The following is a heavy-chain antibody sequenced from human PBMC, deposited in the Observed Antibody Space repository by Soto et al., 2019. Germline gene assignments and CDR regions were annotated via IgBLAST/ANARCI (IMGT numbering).Heavy chain of an antibody. CDR1: GGSISSYY. CDR3: ARRYGDAFDI. D-gene: IGHD4-17*01. J-gene: IGHJ3*02. Sequence: SETLSLTCTVSGGSISSYYWSRIRQPPGKGLEWIGYIYYSGSTNYNPSLKSRVTISVDTSKNQFSLKLSSVTAADTAVYYCARRYGDAFDIWGQGTMVTVSS. CDR2: IYYSGST. V-gene: IGHV4-59*01.